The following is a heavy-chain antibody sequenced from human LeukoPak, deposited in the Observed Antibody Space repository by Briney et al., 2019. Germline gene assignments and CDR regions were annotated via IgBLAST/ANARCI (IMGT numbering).Heavy chain of an antibody. V-gene: IGHV3-43D*03. CDR1: GFTFDDYV. J-gene: IGHJ6*03. CDR3: AKDKRENSSSWFYYYYYMDV. D-gene: IGHD6-13*01. Sequence: PGGSLRLSCAASGFTFDDYVMHWVRQAPGKGLEWVSLISWDGGSTYYADSVKGRFTISRDNSKNSLYLQMNSLRAEDTALYYCAKDKRENSSSWFYYYYYMDVWGKGTTVTVSS. CDR2: ISWDGGST.